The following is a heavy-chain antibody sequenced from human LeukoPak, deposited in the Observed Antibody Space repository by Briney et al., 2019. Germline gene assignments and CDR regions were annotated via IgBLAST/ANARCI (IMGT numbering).Heavy chain of an antibody. J-gene: IGHJ4*02. CDR3: ARPLQGIVGATGFDY. V-gene: IGHV5-51*01. Sequence: GESLKISCQGSEYSFATHWIAWLRQMPGKGREWMGIIYPSDSDTRYSPSFQGQVTISADKSIKTAYLQWSSLKASDTAMYYCARPLQGIVGATGFDYWGQGTLVTVSS. D-gene: IGHD1-26*01. CDR1: EYSFATHW. CDR2: IYPSDSDT.